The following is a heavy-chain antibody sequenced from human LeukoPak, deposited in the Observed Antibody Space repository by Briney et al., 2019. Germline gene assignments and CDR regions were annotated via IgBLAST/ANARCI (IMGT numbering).Heavy chain of an antibody. V-gene: IGHV4-59*01. CDR1: GGSISSYY. D-gene: IGHD4-17*01. J-gene: IGHJ5*02. Sequence: SETLSLTRTVSGGSISSYYWSWIRQPPGKGLEWIGYIYYSGSTNYNPSLKSRVTISVDTSKNQFSLKLSSVTAADTAVYYCARVALDYGDYVWFDPWGQGTLATVSS. CDR3: ARVALDYGDYVWFDP. CDR2: IYYSGST.